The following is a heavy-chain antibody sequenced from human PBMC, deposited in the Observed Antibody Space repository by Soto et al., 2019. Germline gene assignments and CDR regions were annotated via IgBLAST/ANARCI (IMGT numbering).Heavy chain of an antibody. Sequence: VSLRLSCAASGFTFSRYAMSWVRQAPGKGLEWVSAISGSGCSTYYADSVKGGFTISRDNSKNTLYLQMNSLRAEDTAVYSCAKGGGYYYFWSGYYKNTGYFDYWGQGTLVTVSS. CDR3: AKGGGYYYFWSGYYKNTGYFDY. CDR1: GFTFSRYA. J-gene: IGHJ4*02. CDR2: ISGSGCST. D-gene: IGHD3-3*01. V-gene: IGHV3-23*01.